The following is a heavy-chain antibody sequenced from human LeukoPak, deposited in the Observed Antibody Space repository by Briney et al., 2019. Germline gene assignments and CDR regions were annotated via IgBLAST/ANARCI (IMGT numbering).Heavy chain of an antibody. CDR1: GFTFSSSW. CDR3: TMGVELLPY. D-gene: IGHD2-15*01. V-gene: IGHV3-7*01. J-gene: IGHJ4*02. Sequence: GGSLRLSCAASGFTFSSSWMSWVRQAPGKRLEWVANIKADGSEKHYVDSVKGRFAISGDNAKTSLYLQMNSLKVEDTAVYYCTMGVELLPYWGQGTLVTVSS. CDR2: IKADGSEK.